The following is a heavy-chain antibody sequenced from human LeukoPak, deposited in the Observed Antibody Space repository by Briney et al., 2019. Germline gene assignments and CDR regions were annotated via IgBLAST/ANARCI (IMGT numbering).Heavy chain of an antibody. V-gene: IGHV1-69*05. CDR1: GGTFSSYA. J-gene: IGHJ5*02. CDR2: IIPIFGTV. Sequence: SVKVSCKASGGTFSSYAISWVRQAPGQGLEWMGRIIPIFGTVNYAQKFQGRVTITTDESTSTAYMELSSLRSEDTAVYYCAREVWEDSNSPNWFDPWGQGTLVTVSS. CDR3: AREVWEDSNSPNWFDP. D-gene: IGHD4-11*01.